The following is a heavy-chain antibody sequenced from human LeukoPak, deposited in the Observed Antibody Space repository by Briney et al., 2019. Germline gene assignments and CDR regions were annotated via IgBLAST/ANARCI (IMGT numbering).Heavy chain of an antibody. D-gene: IGHD5-12*01. CDR2: ISSSGTTI. Sequence: GSLRLSCAASGFTFGTYSMNWVRQAPGKGLEWVSYISSSGTTIYNADSVKGRFTISRDNAKNSLYLQMNSLRAENTAVYFCARGRGGGGYDFDYWGQGTLVTVSS. V-gene: IGHV3-48*04. CDR1: GFTFGTYS. CDR3: ARGRGGGGYDFDY. J-gene: IGHJ4*02.